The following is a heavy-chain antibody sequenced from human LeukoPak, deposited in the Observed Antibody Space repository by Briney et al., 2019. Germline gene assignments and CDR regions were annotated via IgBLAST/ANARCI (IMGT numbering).Heavy chain of an antibody. J-gene: IGHJ6*02. D-gene: IGHD4-17*01. CDR2: ISGSGDST. CDR3: AKDYGDFNYYYYGMDV. CDR1: GFTFSSYA. Sequence: PGGSLRLSCAASGFTFSSYAMSWVRQAPGKGLEWVSTISGSGDSTYYADSVKGRFTISRDNSKNTLYLQMNSLRAEDTAVYYCAKDYGDFNYYYYGMDVWGQGTTVTVSS. V-gene: IGHV3-23*01.